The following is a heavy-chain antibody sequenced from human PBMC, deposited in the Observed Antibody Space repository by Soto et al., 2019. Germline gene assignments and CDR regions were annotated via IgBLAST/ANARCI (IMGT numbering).Heavy chain of an antibody. V-gene: IGHV3-33*01. CDR3: ARDPQRVATIPRGWFDP. J-gene: IGHJ5*02. CDR2: IWYDGSNK. CDR1: GFTFSSYG. D-gene: IGHD5-12*01. Sequence: GGSLRLSCAASGFTFSSYGMHWVRQAPGKGLEWVAVIWYDGSNKYYADSVKGRFTISRDNSKNTLYLQMNSLRAEDTAVYYCARDPQRVATIPRGWFDPWGQGTLVTVSS.